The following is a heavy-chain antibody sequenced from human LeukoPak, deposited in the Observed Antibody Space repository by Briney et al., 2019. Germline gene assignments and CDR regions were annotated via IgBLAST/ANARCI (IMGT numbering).Heavy chain of an antibody. CDR1: GGSISSGSYY. D-gene: IGHD3-10*01. CDR2: IYTSGST. J-gene: IGHJ4*02. CDR3: ARARGYGSGSYDHDY. Sequence: SQTLSLTCTVSGGSISSGSYYWSWIRQPAGKGLEWIGRIYTSGSTNYNPSLKSRVTISVDRSKNQFSLKLSSVTAADTAVYYCARARGYGSGSYDHDYWGQGTLVTVSS. V-gene: IGHV4-61*02.